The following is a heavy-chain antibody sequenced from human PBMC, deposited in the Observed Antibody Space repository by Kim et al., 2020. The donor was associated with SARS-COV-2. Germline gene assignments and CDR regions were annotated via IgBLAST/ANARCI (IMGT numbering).Heavy chain of an antibody. CDR2: MNPNSGNT. V-gene: IGHV1-8*01. D-gene: IGHD3-10*01. CDR3: ARVVRGVIITMDGMDV. CDR1: YTFTSYD. Sequence: YTFTSYDINWVRQATGQGLEWMGWMNPNSGNTGYAQKFQGRVTMTRNTSISTAYMELSSLRSEDTAVYYCARVVRGVIITMDGMDVWGQGTTVTV. J-gene: IGHJ6*02.